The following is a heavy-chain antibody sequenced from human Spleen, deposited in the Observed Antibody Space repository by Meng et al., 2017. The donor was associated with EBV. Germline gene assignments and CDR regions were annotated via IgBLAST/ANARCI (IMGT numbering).Heavy chain of an antibody. J-gene: IGHJ4*02. CDR1: GYTFTDNG. Sequence: QVQRVPSGGQVRKPVASVKVSCKASGYTFTDNGITWVRQAHGQGLEWMGWISPYNDNRNYAQKFQGRVTMTMDASTSTAYMELRSLRFDDTAFYYCARKRLDDSRAYYVDYWGQGTLVTVSS. V-gene: IGHV1-18*04. CDR3: ARKRLDDSRAYYVDY. CDR2: ISPYNDNR. D-gene: IGHD3-16*01.